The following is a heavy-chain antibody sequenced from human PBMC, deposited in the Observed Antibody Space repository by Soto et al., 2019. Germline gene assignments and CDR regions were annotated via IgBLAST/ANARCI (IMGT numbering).Heavy chain of an antibody. J-gene: IGHJ4*02. V-gene: IGHV4-30-2*01. CDR3: ARVGGSGTYYNLFFDY. Sequence: ASETLSLTCAVSGGSISSGGYSGNWIRQPPGKGLEWIGYIYHSGSTYYKTSLKSRVTISVDTSKSQFSLKLTSVTAADTAVYYCARVGGSGTYYNLFFDYWGQGTLVTVSS. CDR1: GGSISSGGYS. D-gene: IGHD3-10*01. CDR2: IYHSGST.